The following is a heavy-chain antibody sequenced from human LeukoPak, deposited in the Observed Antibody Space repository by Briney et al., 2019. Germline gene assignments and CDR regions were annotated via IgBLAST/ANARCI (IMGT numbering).Heavy chain of an antibody. CDR1: GFTFSSYS. CDR3: AKAVVPAAQRHAFDI. CDR2: ISGSGGST. J-gene: IGHJ3*02. D-gene: IGHD2-2*01. V-gene: IGHV3-23*01. Sequence: GGSLRLSCAASGFTFSSYSMNWVRHAPGKGLEWVSAISGSGGSTYYADFVRGRFTISRDNSKNTLYLQMNSLRAEDTAVYYCAKAVVPAAQRHAFDIWGQGTMVTVSS.